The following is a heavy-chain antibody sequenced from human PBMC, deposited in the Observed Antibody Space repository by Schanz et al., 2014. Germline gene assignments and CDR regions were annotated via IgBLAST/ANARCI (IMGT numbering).Heavy chain of an antibody. Sequence: EVQLVESGGGWVQPGGSLRLSCLASGITFSSHSFNWVRQAPGKGLEWISYITYNGGTIYYADSVKGRFTISRDNAKNSLYLEMNSLRAEDTALYYCARDRRNADLDYWGQGTLVTVSS. CDR1: GITFSSHS. CDR2: ITYNGGTI. J-gene: IGHJ4*02. V-gene: IGHV3-48*01. CDR3: ARDRRNADLDY. D-gene: IGHD1-1*01.